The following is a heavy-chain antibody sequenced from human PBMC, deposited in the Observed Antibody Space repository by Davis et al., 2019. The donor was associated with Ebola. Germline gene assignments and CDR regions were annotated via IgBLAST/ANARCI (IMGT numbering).Heavy chain of an antibody. CDR2: ISYDGFNK. D-gene: IGHD1-7*01. Sequence: PGGSLRLSCVASGFTFNTYGMHWVRQAPGKGLEWVALISYDGFNKYYADSVRGRFTISRDNSKNALYLQMNTLRPEDTATYYCVKPTGTYSLHYYGVDVWGQGTTVNVSS. V-gene: IGHV3-30*18. CDR1: GFTFNTYG. J-gene: IGHJ6*02. CDR3: VKPTGTYSLHYYGVDV.